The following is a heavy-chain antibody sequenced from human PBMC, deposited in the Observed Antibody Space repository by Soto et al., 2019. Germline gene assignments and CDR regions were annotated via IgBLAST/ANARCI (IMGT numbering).Heavy chain of an antibody. V-gene: IGHV3-21*01. CDR3: ARVGGGYQLLHAFDI. D-gene: IGHD2-2*01. J-gene: IGHJ3*02. CDR1: GFTFSSYS. Sequence: GGSLRLSCAASGFTFSSYSMNWVRQAPGKGPEWVSSISSSSSYIYYADSVKGRFTISRGNAKNSLYLQMNSLRAEDTAVYYCARVGGGYQLLHAFDIWGQGTMVTVSS. CDR2: ISSSSSYI.